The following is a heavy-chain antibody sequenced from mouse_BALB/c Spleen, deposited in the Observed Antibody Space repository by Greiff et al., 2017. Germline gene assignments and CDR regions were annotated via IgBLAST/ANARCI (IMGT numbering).Heavy chain of an antibody. V-gene: IGHV5-6-4*01. Sequence: EVQLVESGGGLVKPGGSLKLSCAASGFTFSSYTMSWVRQTPEKRLEWVATISSGGSYTYYPDSVKGRFTISRDNAKNTLYLQMISLKSEDTAMYYCTREDANPRSAMDYWGQGTSVTVSA. D-gene: IGHD6-1*01. CDR1: GFTFSSYT. CDR2: ISSGGSYT. CDR3: TREDANPRSAMDY. J-gene: IGHJ4*01.